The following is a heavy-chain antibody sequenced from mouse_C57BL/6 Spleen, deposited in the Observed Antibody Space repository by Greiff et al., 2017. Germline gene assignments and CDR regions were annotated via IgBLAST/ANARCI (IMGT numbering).Heavy chain of an antibody. V-gene: IGHV14-4*01. CDR3: TTDYYGGNYYFDY. J-gene: IGHJ2*01. CDR2: IDPENGDT. D-gene: IGHD1-1*01. CDR1: GFNIKDDY. Sequence: EVQLQESGAELVRPGASVKLSCTASGFNIKDDYMHWVKQRPEQGLEWIGWIDPENGDTEYASKFQGKATITADTSSNTAYLQLSSLTSEDTAVYYCTTDYYGGNYYFDYWGQGTTLTVSS.